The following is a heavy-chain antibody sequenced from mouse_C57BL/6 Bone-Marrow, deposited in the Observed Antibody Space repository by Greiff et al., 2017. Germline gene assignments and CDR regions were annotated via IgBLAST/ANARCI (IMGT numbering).Heavy chain of an antibody. J-gene: IGHJ3*01. D-gene: IGHD6-1*01. V-gene: IGHV1-66*01. CDR2: IYPGSGNT. CDR1: GYSFTSYY. Sequence: VQRVESGPELVKPGASVKISCKASGYSFTSYYIHWVKQRPGQGLEWIGWIYPGSGNTKYNEKFKGKATLTADTSSSTAYIQLSSLTSEDSAVYYCARWGPPRFAYWGQGALVTFSA. CDR3: ARWGPPRFAY.